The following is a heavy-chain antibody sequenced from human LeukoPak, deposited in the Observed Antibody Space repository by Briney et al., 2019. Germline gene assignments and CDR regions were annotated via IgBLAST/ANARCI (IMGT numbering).Heavy chain of an antibody. J-gene: IGHJ4*02. Sequence: SETLSLTCTVSGGSISSYYWSWIRQPAGKGLEWIGRIYTSGSTNYNPSLKSRVTMPVDTSKNQFSLKLSSVTAADTAVYYCAREGYYDSSGYFDWSQGTLVTVSP. CDR3: AREGYYDSSGYFD. CDR2: IYTSGST. V-gene: IGHV4-4*07. D-gene: IGHD3-22*01. CDR1: GGSISSYY.